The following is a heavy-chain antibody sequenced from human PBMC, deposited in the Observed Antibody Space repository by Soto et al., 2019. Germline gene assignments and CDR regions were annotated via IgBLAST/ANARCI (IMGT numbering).Heavy chain of an antibody. CDR2: INHSGST. J-gene: IGHJ4*02. Sequence: SETLSLTCDVYGGSFSGYYWSWIRQPPGKGREWSGEINHSGSTNYSPSLKSRATISVDMSKNQFSLKVSSVTAADTAVYYCERTYCRTSNCYRIQTDYWGQGTPVTVSS. CDR3: ERTYCRTSNCYRIQTDY. D-gene: IGHD2-2*01. CDR1: GGSFSGYY. V-gene: IGHV4-34*01.